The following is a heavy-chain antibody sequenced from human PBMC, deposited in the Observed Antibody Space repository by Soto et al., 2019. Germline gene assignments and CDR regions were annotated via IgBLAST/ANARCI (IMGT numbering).Heavy chain of an antibody. Sequence: EVQLVESGGGLVQPGGSLRLSCAASGFTFSSYAMHWVRQAPGKGLEYVSAISSNGGSTYYANSVQGRLTISRDNSKNPLYLQMGSLRAEDMAVYYCARFGPWALDYWGQGTLVTVSS. CDR1: GFTFSSYA. D-gene: IGHD3-10*01. V-gene: IGHV3-64*01. J-gene: IGHJ4*02. CDR3: ARFGPWALDY. CDR2: ISSNGGST.